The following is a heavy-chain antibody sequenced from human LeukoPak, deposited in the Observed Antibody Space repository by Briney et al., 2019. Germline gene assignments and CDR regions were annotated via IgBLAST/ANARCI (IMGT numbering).Heavy chain of an antibody. D-gene: IGHD3-10*02. J-gene: IGHJ5*02. CDR3: ARGPHRRTYDRDNWFDP. CDR1: GYTFTGYY. V-gene: IGHV1-2*02. CDR2: INPNSGGT. Sequence: ASVKVSCKASGYTFTGYYMHWVRQAPGQGLEWMGWINPNSGGTNYAQKFQGRFTMTRDMSTSTFYMELSSLRFEDTAVYYCARGPHRRTYDRDNWFDPWGQGTLVTVSS.